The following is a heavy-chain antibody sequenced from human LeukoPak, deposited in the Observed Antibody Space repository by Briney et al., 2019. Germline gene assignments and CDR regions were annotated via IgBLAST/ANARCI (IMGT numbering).Heavy chain of an antibody. J-gene: IGHJ4*02. CDR2: INPSGGST. V-gene: IGHV1-46*01. D-gene: IGHD2-2*02. CDR3: ARGDHGGYCSSTSCYTDY. CDR1: GYTFTSYY. Sequence: ASVKVSCKASGYTFTSYYMHWVRQAPGQGLEWMGIINPSGGSTSYAQKFQGRVTMTRDTSTSTVYMELSSLGSEDTAVYYCARGDHGGYCSSTSCYTDYWGQGTLVTVSS.